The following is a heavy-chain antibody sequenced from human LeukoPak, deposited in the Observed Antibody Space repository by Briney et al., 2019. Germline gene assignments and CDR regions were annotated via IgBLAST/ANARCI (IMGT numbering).Heavy chain of an antibody. V-gene: IGHV4-59*12. J-gene: IGHJ4*02. Sequence: SETLSLTCTVSGGSISSYYWSWVRQPPGKGLEWIGYIYYSGSTNYNPSLKSRVTISVDTSKNQFSLKLSSVTAADTAVYYCARDRGTWNDDGFDYWGQGTLVTVSS. D-gene: IGHD1-1*01. CDR2: IYYSGST. CDR3: ARDRGTWNDDGFDY. CDR1: GGSISSYY.